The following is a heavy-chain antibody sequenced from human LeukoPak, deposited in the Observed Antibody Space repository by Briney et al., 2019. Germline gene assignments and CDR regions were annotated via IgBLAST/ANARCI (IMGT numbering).Heavy chain of an antibody. V-gene: IGHV3-23*01. CDR2: ISGSGGSR. Sequence: GGSLRLSCAASGFTFSSYAMSWVRQAPGKGLEWVSAISGSGGSRNYADSVKGRFTISRDNSKNTLHLQMNNLRAEDTAVYYCAKDSGQWLASTGDNWGQGTLVTVSS. J-gene: IGHJ4*02. D-gene: IGHD6-19*01. CDR1: GFTFSSYA. CDR3: AKDSGQWLASTGDN.